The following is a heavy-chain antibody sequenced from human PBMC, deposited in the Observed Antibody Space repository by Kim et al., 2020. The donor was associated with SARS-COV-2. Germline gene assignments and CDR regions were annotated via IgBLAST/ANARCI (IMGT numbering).Heavy chain of an antibody. Sequence: GGSLRLSCAASGFTFSTYWMHWVRQVPGKGLVWVSRTNNDGSSTNYADSVKGRFIISRDNAKNTLHLQMNSLRAEDTAVYFCARGSSAWRNGLDVWGQGTTVTVSS. V-gene: IGHV3-74*01. D-gene: IGHD6-19*01. CDR1: GFTFSTYW. J-gene: IGHJ6*02. CDR2: TNNDGSST. CDR3: ARGSSAWRNGLDV.